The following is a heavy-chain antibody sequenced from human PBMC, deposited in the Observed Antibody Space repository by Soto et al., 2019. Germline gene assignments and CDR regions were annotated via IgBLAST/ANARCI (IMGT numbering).Heavy chain of an antibody. V-gene: IGHV4-34*01. CDR1: GGSFSGYY. J-gene: IGHJ4*02. CDR3: AFTPRAGHEYSGSDDY. CDR2: INHSGST. Sequence: QVQLQQWGAGLLKPSETLSLTCAVYGGSFSGYYWSWIRQPPGKGLEWIGEINHSGSTNYNPSLKSRVTISVDTSKNQFSLKLSSVTDADTAVYYCAFTPRAGHEYSGSDDYWGQGTLVTVSS. D-gene: IGHD5-12*01.